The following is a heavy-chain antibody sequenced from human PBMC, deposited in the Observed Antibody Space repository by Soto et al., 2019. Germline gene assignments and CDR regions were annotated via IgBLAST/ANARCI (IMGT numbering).Heavy chain of an antibody. CDR3: ARDCSGGSCREGDAFDI. Sequence: QVQLQESGPGLVKPSQTLSLTCTVSGGSISSGGYYWSWIRQHPGKGLEWIGYIYYSGSTYYNPSLKSRVTISVDTSKKQFSLKLSSVTAADTAVYYCARDCSGGSCREGDAFDIWGQGTMVTVSS. J-gene: IGHJ3*02. V-gene: IGHV4-31*03. D-gene: IGHD2-15*01. CDR2: IYYSGST. CDR1: GGSISSGGYY.